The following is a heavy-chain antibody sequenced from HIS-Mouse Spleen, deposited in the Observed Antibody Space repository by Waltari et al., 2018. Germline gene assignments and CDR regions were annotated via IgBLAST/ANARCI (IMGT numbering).Heavy chain of an antibody. J-gene: IGHJ4*02. D-gene: IGHD6-19*01. CDR3: AREGVSSGWSVPIDY. CDR2: ISYDGSNK. Sequence: QVQLVESGGGVVQPGRSLRLSCAASGFTFSSYAMHWVRQAPGKGLEWVAVISYDGSNKYYADSVKGRFTISRDNSKNTLYLQMNSLRAEDTAVYYCAREGVSSGWSVPIDYWGQGTLVTVSS. CDR1: GFTFSSYA. V-gene: IGHV3-30-3*01.